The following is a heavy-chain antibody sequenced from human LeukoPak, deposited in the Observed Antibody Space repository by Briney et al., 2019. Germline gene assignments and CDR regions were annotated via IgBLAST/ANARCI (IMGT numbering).Heavy chain of an antibody. V-gene: IGHV1-18*01. J-gene: IGHJ6*03. D-gene: IGHD1-26*01. Sequence: GSSVKVSCKASGGTFSSYAISWVRQAPGQGLEWMGWISAYNGNTNYAQKLQGRVTMTTDTSTSTAYMELRSLRSDDTAVYYCARDWSYSDYYYYMDVWGKGTTVTISS. CDR2: ISAYNGNT. CDR1: GGTFSSYA. CDR3: ARDWSYSDYYYYMDV.